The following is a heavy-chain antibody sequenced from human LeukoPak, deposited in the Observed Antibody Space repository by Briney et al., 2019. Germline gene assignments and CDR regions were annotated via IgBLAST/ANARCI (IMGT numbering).Heavy chain of an antibody. V-gene: IGHV4-34*01. CDR2: INHSGST. Sequence: SETLSLTCAVYGGSFSGCYWSWIRQPPGKGLEWIGEINHSGSTNYNPSLKSRVTISVDTSKNQFSLKLSSVTAADTAVYYCAAYYYDSSGPYFGYWGQGTLVTVSS. D-gene: IGHD3-22*01. J-gene: IGHJ4*02. CDR1: GGSFSGCY. CDR3: AAYYYDSSGPYFGY.